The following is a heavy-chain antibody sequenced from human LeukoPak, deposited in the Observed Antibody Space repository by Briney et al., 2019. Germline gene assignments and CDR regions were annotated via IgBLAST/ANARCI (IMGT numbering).Heavy chain of an antibody. D-gene: IGHD3-3*01. CDR1: GGSISSHY. Sequence: SETLSLTCTVSGGSISSHYWSWIRQPPGKGPEWIGYIYYSGSTNYNPSLKSRVTISVDTSKNQFSLKLSSVTAADTAVYYCARGDGGDFWSGSPGTWFDPWGQGTLVTVSS. J-gene: IGHJ5*02. V-gene: IGHV4-59*11. CDR3: ARGDGGDFWSGSPGTWFDP. CDR2: IYYSGST.